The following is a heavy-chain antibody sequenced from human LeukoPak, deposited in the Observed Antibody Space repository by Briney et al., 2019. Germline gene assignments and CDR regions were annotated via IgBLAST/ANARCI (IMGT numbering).Heavy chain of an antibody. CDR1: GYTFSTNG. Sequence: GASVKVSCKASGYTFSTNGISWVRPAPGQGLEWMGWISAYNGNTNYAQKLQGRVTMTTDTSTSTAYMELRSLRSDDTAVYYCAREYSSSGGDWFDPWGQGTLVTVSS. CDR2: ISAYNGNT. J-gene: IGHJ5*02. V-gene: IGHV1-18*01. CDR3: AREYSSSGGDWFDP. D-gene: IGHD6-13*01.